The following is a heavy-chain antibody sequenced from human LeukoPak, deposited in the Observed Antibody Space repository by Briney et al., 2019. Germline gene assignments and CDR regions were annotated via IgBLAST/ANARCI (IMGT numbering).Heavy chain of an antibody. J-gene: IGHJ6*02. D-gene: IGHD3-10*01. Sequence: GGSLRLSCAASGFTVSSNYMSWVRQAPGKGLEWVSVIYSGGSTYYADSVKGRFTISRDNSKNTLYLQLNSLRAEDTAVYYCARAYPEGRYYYGMDVWGQGTTVTVSS. CDR2: IYSGGST. CDR1: GFTVSSNY. CDR3: ARAYPEGRYYYGMDV. V-gene: IGHV3-53*01.